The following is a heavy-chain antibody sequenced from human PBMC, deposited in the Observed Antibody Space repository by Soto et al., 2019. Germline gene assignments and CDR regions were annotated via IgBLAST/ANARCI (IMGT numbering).Heavy chain of an antibody. V-gene: IGHV1-69*13. CDR1: GGTFSSYA. J-gene: IGHJ6*02. CDR3: ARRDKQWLASYYYYGMDV. D-gene: IGHD6-19*01. Sequence: SVKVSCRASGGTFSSYAISWVRQAPGQGLEWMGGIIPIFGTANYAQKFQGRVTITADESTSTAYMELSSLRSEDTAVYYCARRDKQWLASYYYYGMDVWGQGTTVTVSS. CDR2: IIPIFGTA.